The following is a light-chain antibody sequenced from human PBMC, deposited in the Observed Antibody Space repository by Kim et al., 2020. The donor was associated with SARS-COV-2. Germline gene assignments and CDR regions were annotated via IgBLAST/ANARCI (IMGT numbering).Light chain of an antibody. CDR3: QQYDSYSRT. CDR2: DAS. Sequence: DVQMTQSPSTLSASVGDRVTITCRASQTISTWLAWYQQKPGKAPKLLIFDASNLQTGVPPRFSGSGSGTEFTLTISSLQPDDFATEFCQQYDSYSRTFGQGTKVDIK. V-gene: IGKV1-5*01. J-gene: IGKJ1*01. CDR1: QTISTW.